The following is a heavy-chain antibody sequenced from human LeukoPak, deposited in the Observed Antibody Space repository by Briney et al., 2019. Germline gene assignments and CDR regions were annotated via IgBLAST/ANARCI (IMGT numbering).Heavy chain of an antibody. CDR1: GFTFSSYA. V-gene: IGHV3-23*01. CDR2: INGSGGST. D-gene: IGHD4-17*01. Sequence: GGSLRLSCAASGFTFSSYAMSWVRQAPGKGLEWVSDINGSGGSTYYADSVKGRFTISRDNSKNTLYLQMNSLRAEDTAVYYCAKDLWMTTVTTPVHYYYYMDVWGKGTTVTVSS. CDR3: AKDLWMTTVTTPVHYYYYMDV. J-gene: IGHJ6*03.